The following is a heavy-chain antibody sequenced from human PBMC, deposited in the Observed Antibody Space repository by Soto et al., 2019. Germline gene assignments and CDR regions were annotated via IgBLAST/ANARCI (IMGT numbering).Heavy chain of an antibody. CDR2: TYYKSKWNN. CDR1: ESGVSGNSAG. Sequence: PTPALSLSRANTESGVSGNSAGGDWSRQSPSRGLEWLGRTYYKSKWNNDYALSVKSRITINPDTSKNQFSLHLYSVTPEDTAVYYCTGITWFRGMEVWGQGTPVPVS. CDR3: TGITWFRGMEV. V-gene: IGHV6-1*01. D-gene: IGHD3-10*01. J-gene: IGHJ6*02.